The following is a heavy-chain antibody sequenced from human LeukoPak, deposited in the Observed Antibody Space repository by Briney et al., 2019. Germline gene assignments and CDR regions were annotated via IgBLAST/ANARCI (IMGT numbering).Heavy chain of an antibody. J-gene: IGHJ4*02. CDR1: GGTFSSYA. CDR3: ARERGVAGTTYFDY. Sequence: ASVKVSCKASGGTFSSYAISWVRQAPGQGLEWMGGIIPIFGTANYAQKFQGRVTITADESTSTAYMELSSLRSEDTAVYYCARERGVAGTTYFDYWGQGTLVTVSS. D-gene: IGHD6-19*01. V-gene: IGHV1-69*13. CDR2: IIPIFGTA.